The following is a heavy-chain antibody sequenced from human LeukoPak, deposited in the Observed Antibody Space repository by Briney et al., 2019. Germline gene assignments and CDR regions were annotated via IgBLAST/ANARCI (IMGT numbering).Heavy chain of an antibody. CDR3: ARDSTFGELPH. J-gene: IGHJ4*02. Sequence: EASVKVSCKASGYTFTGYYMYWVRQAPGQGLEWMGWINPNSDGTNYAQKLQGRVTMTTDTSISTAYMELSRLTSDDTAVYYCARDSTFGELPHWGQGTLVTVSS. CDR1: GYTFTGYY. CDR2: INPNSDGT. V-gene: IGHV1-2*02. D-gene: IGHD3-10*01.